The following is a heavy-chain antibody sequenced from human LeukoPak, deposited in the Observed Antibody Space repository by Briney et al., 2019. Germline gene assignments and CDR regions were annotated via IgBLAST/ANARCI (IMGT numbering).Heavy chain of an antibody. V-gene: IGHV3-23*01. CDR2: FSSSGGST. D-gene: IGHD3/OR15-3a*01. Sequence: GGSLRLSCAASGFTFSSYAMSWVRQAPGKGLECISGFSSSGGSTYYADSVKGRFTISRDNSKNTLYLQMNSLRAEDTAVYYCARDFMRDTFDIWGQGTMVMRDVFDIWGQGTMVTVSS. J-gene: IGHJ3*02. CDR3: ARDFMRDTFDIWGQGTMVMRDVFDI. CDR1: GFTFSSYA.